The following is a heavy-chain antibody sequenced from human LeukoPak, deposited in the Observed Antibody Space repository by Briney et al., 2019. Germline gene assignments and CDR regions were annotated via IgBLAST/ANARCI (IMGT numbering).Heavy chain of an antibody. CDR2: INHSGST. CDR3: ARDVDGSGMTNFDY. CDR1: GGSFSGYY. Sequence: SETLSLTCAVYGGSFSGYYWSWIRQPPGKGLEWIGEINHSGSTNYNPSLKSRVTISVDTSKSQFSLKLSSVTAADTAVYYCARDVDGSGMTNFDYWGQGTLVTVSS. V-gene: IGHV4-34*01. D-gene: IGHD3-10*01. J-gene: IGHJ4*02.